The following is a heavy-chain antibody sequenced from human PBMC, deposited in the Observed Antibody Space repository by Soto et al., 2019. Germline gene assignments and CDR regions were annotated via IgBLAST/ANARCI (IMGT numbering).Heavy chain of an antibody. CDR2: IYSGDST. V-gene: IGHV3-66*01. D-gene: IGHD2-15*01. J-gene: IGHJ4*02. CDR1: GFTVSSNY. Sequence: GGSLRLSCAASGFTVSSNYMSWVRQAPGKGLEWVSVIYSGDSTYYADSVKGRFTISRDNSKNTLYLQMNSLRAEDTAVYYCARDFRGEYCSGGTCYLDYWGQGALVTVSS. CDR3: ARDFRGEYCSGGTCYLDY.